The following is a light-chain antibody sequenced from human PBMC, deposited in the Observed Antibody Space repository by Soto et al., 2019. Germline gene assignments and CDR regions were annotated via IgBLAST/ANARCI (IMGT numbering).Light chain of an antibody. CDR1: SSNIGAGYD. Sequence: QAVVTQPPSVSGAPGQRVTISCTGSSSNIGAGYDVHWYQQLPGTAPKLLIYANNNRPSGVPDRFSGSKSATSASLAITGLQAEDEADYYCQSYDRNLRGVFGGGTKVTVL. V-gene: IGLV1-40*01. CDR2: ANN. J-gene: IGLJ2*01. CDR3: QSYDRNLRGV.